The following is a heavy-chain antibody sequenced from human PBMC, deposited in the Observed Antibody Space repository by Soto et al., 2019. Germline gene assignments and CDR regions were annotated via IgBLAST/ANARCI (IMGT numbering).Heavy chain of an antibody. Sequence: HVQLQESGPGLVEPSETLSLTCTVSGGSLTNYFWTWIRQTPGKGLEWIAYIRYSGKTDYNPSLKSQGTTSVDTPKNQFSLKLASGTVADTDMNDCGRIQYTVGTAFGLGCQGTMVMVSS. CDR2: IRYSGKT. CDR3: GRIQYTVGTAFGL. D-gene: IGHD4-17*01. CDR1: GGSLTNYF. V-gene: IGHV4-59*01. J-gene: IGHJ3*01.